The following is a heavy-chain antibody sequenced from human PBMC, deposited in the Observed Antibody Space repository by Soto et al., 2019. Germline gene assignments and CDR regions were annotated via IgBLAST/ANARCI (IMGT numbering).Heavy chain of an antibody. CDR3: ALHRGPLGYYFHQ. Sequence: PTQNLSITCAVAGFSLTIGNLCTWVRPSPQRGLEYIGEIFHDGTANYYPSFERRVAMSVDTSRNQFSLKLTSVTAEDTAIYYCALHRGPLGYYFHQWGQGTLVNVSA. CDR1: GFSLTIGNL. J-gene: IGHJ4*02. CDR2: IFHDGTA. V-gene: IGHV4-4*02.